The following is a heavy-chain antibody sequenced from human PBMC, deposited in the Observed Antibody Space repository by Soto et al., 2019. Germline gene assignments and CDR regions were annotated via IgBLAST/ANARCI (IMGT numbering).Heavy chain of an antibody. V-gene: IGHV1-18*01. CDR1: GYAFTTYG. J-gene: IGHJ4*02. CDR2: ISAHNGNT. D-gene: IGHD1-1*01. CDR3: ARGRYGDY. Sequence: QVHLVQSGAELKKPGASVKVSCKGSGYAFTTYGITWVRQAPGQGLEWMGWISAHNGNTNYAQKLQGRATVTRDTSTSTAYMELRSLRSDDTAVYYCARGRYGDYWGQGALVTVSS.